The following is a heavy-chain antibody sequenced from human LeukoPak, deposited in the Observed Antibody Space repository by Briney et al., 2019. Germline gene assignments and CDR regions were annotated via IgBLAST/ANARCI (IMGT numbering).Heavy chain of an antibody. CDR2: IDPNNGGT. Sequence: ASVKVSCQASGYSFTGYYLHWVRQAPGQGLEWMGWIDPNNGGTNYAQKSQGRVTMTRDTSLSTVYMELSRLRSDDTAVYYCARDRRVTIFGLAVGHGYFDPWGQGSLVTVSP. CDR1: GYSFTGYY. J-gene: IGHJ5*02. D-gene: IGHD3/OR15-3a*01. V-gene: IGHV1-2*02. CDR3: ARDRRVTIFGLAVGHGYFDP.